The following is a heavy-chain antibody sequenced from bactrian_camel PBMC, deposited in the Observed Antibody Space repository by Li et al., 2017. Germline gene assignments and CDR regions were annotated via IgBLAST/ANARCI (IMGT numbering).Heavy chain of an antibody. J-gene: IGHJ6*01. CDR3: ATDYGLGSFGY. CDR2: MHSDGRNP. Sequence: VQLVESGGALVQPGVSLRLSCAASGFTFSSYYMSWVRQAPGKGLEWLSSMHSDGRNPTYSDSVKGRFTISRANVKSTVYLQMSGLNAEDTALYYCATDYGLGSFGYWGQGTQVTVS. CDR1: GFTFSSYY. V-gene: IGHV3-2*01. D-gene: IGHD5*01.